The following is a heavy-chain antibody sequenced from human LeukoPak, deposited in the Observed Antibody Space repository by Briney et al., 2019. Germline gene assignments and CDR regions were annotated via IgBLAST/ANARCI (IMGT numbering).Heavy chain of an antibody. CDR1: GGTFSSYA. CDR3: ATHKSSSWRNNWFDP. V-gene: IGHV1-69*05. J-gene: IGHJ5*02. Sequence: SVKVSCKASGGTFSSYAISWVRQAPGQGLEWMGRIIPIFGTANYARKFQGRVTITTVESTSTAYMELSSLRSEDTAVYYCATHKSSSWRNNWFDPWGQGTLVTVSS. D-gene: IGHD6-13*01. CDR2: IIPIFGTA.